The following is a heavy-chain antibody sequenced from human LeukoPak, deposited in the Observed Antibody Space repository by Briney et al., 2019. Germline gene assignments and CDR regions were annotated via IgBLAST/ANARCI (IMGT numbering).Heavy chain of an antibody. Sequence: GGSLRLSCTASGFIFGDYAMSWVRQAPGKGREWVVFIRSKTYGGTTEYAASVKGRFIISRDDSKSIAYLQMNSLKTEDTAVYYCTRDSGASGGSCYPWGQGTLVTVSS. D-gene: IGHD2-15*01. V-gene: IGHV3-49*04. J-gene: IGHJ5*02. CDR2: IRSKTYGGTT. CDR1: GFIFGDYA. CDR3: TRDSGASGGSCYP.